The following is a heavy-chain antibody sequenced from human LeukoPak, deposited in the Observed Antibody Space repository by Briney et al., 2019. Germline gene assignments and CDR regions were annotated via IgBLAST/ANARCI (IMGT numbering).Heavy chain of an antibody. Sequence: PSETLSLTCTVSGGSISSGGYYWSWIRQHPGKGLEWIGYIYYSGSTYYNPSLKSRVTISVGTSKNQFSLELSSVTAADTAVYYCASLSSPYDSSGYYYGGFDYWGQGTLVTVSS. D-gene: IGHD3-22*01. CDR2: IYYSGST. CDR3: ASLSSPYDSSGYYYGGFDY. CDR1: GGSISSGGYY. J-gene: IGHJ4*02. V-gene: IGHV4-31*03.